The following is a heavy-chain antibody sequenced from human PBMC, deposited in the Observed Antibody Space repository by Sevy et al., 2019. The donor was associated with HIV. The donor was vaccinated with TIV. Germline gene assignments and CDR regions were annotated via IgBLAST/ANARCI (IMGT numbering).Heavy chain of an antibody. D-gene: IGHD6-13*01. J-gene: IGHJ6*02. CDR1: GFTFSNYA. CDR3: ARELAAAHYYYGMDV. Sequence: GGSLRLSCAASGFTFSNYAMNWVRQVSGKGLEWVSGITDSGGGTFYADSVKGRFAISRDNSKNTLYLQMNSLRAEDTAVYYCARELAAAHYYYGMDVWGQGTTVTVSS. CDR2: ITDSGGGT. V-gene: IGHV3-23*01.